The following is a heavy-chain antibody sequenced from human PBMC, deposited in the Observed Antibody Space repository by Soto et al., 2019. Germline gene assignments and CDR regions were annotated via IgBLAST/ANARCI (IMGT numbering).Heavy chain of an antibody. Sequence: SETLSLTCTVSGDSISSPHYYWTWIRQPPGKGLEWVGYIYYTGNNFYNPALKSRVAMSADPSTNQFSLKLASVTDADTAVYFCAREPKQNYDSSPWNGGFDSWGPGTLVTVSS. CDR1: GDSISSPHYY. CDR3: AREPKQNYDSSPWNGGFDS. J-gene: IGHJ4*02. D-gene: IGHD3-22*01. CDR2: IYYTGNN. V-gene: IGHV4-30-4*01.